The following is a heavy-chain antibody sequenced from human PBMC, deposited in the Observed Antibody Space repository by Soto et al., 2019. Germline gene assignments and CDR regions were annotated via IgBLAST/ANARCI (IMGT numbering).Heavy chain of an antibody. V-gene: IGHV4-30-2*01. CDR1: GGSISSGGYS. J-gene: IGHJ4*02. CDR2: IYHSGST. CDR3: ARAGGYSYGPFDY. Sequence: SETLSLTCAVSGGSISSGGYSWSWIRQPPGKGLEWIGYIYHSGSTYYNPSLKSRVTISVDRSKNQSSLKLSSVTAADTAVYYCARAGGYSYGPFDYWGQGTLVTVSS. D-gene: IGHD5-18*01.